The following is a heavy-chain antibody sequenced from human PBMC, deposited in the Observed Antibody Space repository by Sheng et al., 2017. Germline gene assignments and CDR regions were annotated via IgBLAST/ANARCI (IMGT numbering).Heavy chain of an antibody. CDR2: ISTEGNNK. J-gene: IGHJ4*02. D-gene: IGHD3-16*01. CDR3: AKEGDGDNWACFDY. CDR1: GFAFNQYA. V-gene: IGHV3-30*01. Sequence: QVQLVESGGGVVQPGRSLRLSCAASGFAFNQYAIHWVRQSPGKELEWVAVISTEGNNKHYADSVEGRFIISRDNSKNTLYLQMNDLRAEDTGVYYCAKEGDGDNWACFDYWGPGNPGHRLL.